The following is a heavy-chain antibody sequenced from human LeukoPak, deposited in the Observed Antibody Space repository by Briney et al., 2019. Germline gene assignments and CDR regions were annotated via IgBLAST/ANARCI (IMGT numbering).Heavy chain of an antibody. J-gene: IGHJ6*02. D-gene: IGHD3-9*01. CDR2: ISYDGSNK. CDR1: GFSFSSYA. V-gene: IGHV3-30-3*01. Sequence: GRSLRLSCAASGFSFSSYAMHWVREAPGKGLEWVAVISYDGSNKYYADPVKGRFTISRDNSKNTLYLQMNSPRAEDTAVYYCARDLPYYDILTGYWNYYYYGMDVWGQGTTVTVSS. CDR3: ARDLPYYDILTGYWNYYYYGMDV.